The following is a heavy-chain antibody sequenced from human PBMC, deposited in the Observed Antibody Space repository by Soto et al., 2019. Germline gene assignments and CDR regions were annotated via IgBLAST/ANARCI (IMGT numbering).Heavy chain of an antibody. D-gene: IGHD2-2*01. J-gene: IGHJ4*02. Sequence: ASVKVSCKPSGYTFTNHHVHWVRQAPGQGLEWMGIINPSGGSTTNAQKFQGRLSLTRDTSTNTVYMELSSLRSEDTAVYYCARTLLDCRITRCYEYWGEGTLVTVSS. CDR3: ARTLLDCRITRCYEY. CDR1: GYTFTNHH. CDR2: INPSGGST. V-gene: IGHV1-46*01.